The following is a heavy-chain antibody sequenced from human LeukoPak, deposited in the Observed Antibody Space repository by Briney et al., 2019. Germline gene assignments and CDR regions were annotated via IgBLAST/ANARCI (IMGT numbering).Heavy chain of an antibody. J-gene: IGHJ6*03. CDR1: CGSISSGSYY. CDR3: ARANPGDSSGYYSVYYYMDV. Sequence: SETLSLTCTVSCGSISSGSYYWSWIRQPAGKGLEWIGRIYTSGSTTYNPSLKSRVTRSVDTSKNHFSLKLSSVTDADTAVYYCARANPGDSSGYYSVYYYMDVWGKGTTVTISS. CDR2: IYTSGST. V-gene: IGHV4-61*02. D-gene: IGHD3-22*01.